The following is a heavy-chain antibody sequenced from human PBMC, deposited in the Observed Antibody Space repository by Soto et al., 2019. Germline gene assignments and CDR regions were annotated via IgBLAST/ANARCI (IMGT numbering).Heavy chain of an antibody. J-gene: IGHJ4*02. CDR1: GCCIGGGDYC. Sequence: PSQTRSXTCGFCGCCIGGGDYCLSCILQPPGKGLEWIGYIYYSGTTYYNPSLKSRVTISVDTPKNQFSLKLSSVTASDTSVYYCPRAYGGYPDYCGQGALVTVSS. CDR3: PRAYGGYPDY. CDR2: IYYSGTT. V-gene: IGHV4-30-2*01. D-gene: IGHD5-12*01.